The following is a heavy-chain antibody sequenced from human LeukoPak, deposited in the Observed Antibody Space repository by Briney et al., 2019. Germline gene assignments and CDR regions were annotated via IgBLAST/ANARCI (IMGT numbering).Heavy chain of an antibody. D-gene: IGHD5-18*01. V-gene: IGHV3-30*03. CDR3: AGNRGDNYGYWEY. J-gene: IGHJ4*02. CDR2: ISYDGSNK. Sequence: GGSLRLSCAASGFTFSSYGMHWVRQAPGKGLEWVAVISYDGSNKYYADSAKGRFTISRDNAKNTLYLQMNSLRAEDTAVYYCAGNRGDNYGYWEYWGQGTLVTVSS. CDR1: GFTFSSYG.